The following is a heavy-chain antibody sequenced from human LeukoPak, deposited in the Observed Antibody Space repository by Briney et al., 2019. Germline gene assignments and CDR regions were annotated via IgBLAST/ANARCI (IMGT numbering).Heavy chain of an antibody. CDR3: AREHVDILTGYYSGYFDY. CDR1: GGSISSGGYY. D-gene: IGHD3-9*01. Sequence: SETLSLTCTVSGGSISSGGYYWSWIRQHPGTGLEWIGYMYYSGSTYYNPSLASRVTISADTSKNQFSLKLSSVTAADTAVYYCAREHVDILTGYYSGYFDYWGQGTLVTVSS. CDR2: MYYSGST. V-gene: IGHV4-31*03. J-gene: IGHJ4*02.